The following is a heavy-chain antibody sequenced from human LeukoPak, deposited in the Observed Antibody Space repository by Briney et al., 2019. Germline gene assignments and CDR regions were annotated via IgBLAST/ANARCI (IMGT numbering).Heavy chain of an antibody. V-gene: IGHV3-53*01. CDR3: ARNTLCAFDI. Sequence: GGSLRLSCAAPSFTVSSNHMSCVRQAPGTGPEWVSIIYNDGSTYYADSMKGRFTVSRNNSKNTLYLQVNSLRAEDTAMYYCARNTLCAFDIWGQGTMVTVSS. CDR1: SFTVSSNH. CDR2: IYNDGST. J-gene: IGHJ3*02.